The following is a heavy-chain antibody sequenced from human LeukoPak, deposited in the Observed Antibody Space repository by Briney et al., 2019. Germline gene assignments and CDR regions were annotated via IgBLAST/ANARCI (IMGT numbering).Heavy chain of an antibody. V-gene: IGHV3-30-3*01. J-gene: IGHJ4*02. CDR2: ISYDGSVK. CDR3: ARDRSGSYSRDY. CDR1: GFTFSSYA. Sequence: PGRSLRLSCAASGFTFSSYAMHWVRQAPGKGLEWVAIISYDGSVKYYADSVKGRFTISRDSFNDTLYLQMNSLRPDDSAVYYCARDRSGSYSRDYWGQGTLVTVSS. D-gene: IGHD1-26*01.